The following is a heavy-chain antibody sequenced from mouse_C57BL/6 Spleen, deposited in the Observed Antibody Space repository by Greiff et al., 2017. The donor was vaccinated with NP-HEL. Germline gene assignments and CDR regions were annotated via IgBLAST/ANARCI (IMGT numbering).Heavy chain of an antibody. J-gene: IGHJ4*01. CDR1: FSPFPSSP. CDR3: ARHEEDYGKGYAMDY. Sequence: VQLQQSGAELVKPGASVKLSCHSSFSPFPSSPLPFFPPLSFHCLEWIGWFYPGSGSIKYNEKFKDKATLTADKSSSTVYMELSRLTSEDSAVYFCARHEEDYGKGYAMDYWGQGTSVTVSS. V-gene: IGHV1-62-2*01. D-gene: IGHD2-1*01. CDR2: FYPGSGSI.